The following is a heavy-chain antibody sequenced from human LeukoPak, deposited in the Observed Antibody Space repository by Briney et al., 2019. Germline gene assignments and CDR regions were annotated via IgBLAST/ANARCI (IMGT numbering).Heavy chain of an antibody. V-gene: IGHV1-2*02. CDR1: GYTFTGYY. D-gene: IGHD6-19*01. Sequence: GASVKASCKASGYTFTGYYMHWVRQAPGQGLEWMGWINPNSGGTNYAQKFQGRVTMTRDTSISTAYMELSRLRSDDTAVYYCARGEQWLVTGWFDPWGQGTLVTVSS. CDR2: INPNSGGT. CDR3: ARGEQWLVTGWFDP. J-gene: IGHJ5*02.